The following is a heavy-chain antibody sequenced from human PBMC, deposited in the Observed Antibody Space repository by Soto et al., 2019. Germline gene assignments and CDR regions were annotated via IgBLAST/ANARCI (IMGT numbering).Heavy chain of an antibody. CDR3: ARDGSAYYDFWSGYAD. CDR2: ISSSGSTI. Sequence: GGSLRLSCAASGFTFSSYEMNWVRQAPGKGLEWVSYISSSGSTIYYADSVKGRFTISRDNAKNSLYLQMNSLRAEDTAVYYCARDGSAYYDFWSGYADWGQGTLVTVAS. CDR1: GFTFSSYE. J-gene: IGHJ4*02. D-gene: IGHD3-3*01. V-gene: IGHV3-48*03.